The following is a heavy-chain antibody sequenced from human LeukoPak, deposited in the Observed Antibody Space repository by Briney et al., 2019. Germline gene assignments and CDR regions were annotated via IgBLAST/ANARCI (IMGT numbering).Heavy chain of an antibody. J-gene: IGHJ4*02. Sequence: PGRSLRLSCAASGFTFISYGMHWVRQAPGKGLEWVAVISYDGSNKYYADSVKGRFTISRDNSKNTLYLQMNSLRAEDTAVYYCARGFADFVWGSYPSSYWGQGILVTVSS. CDR1: GFTFISYG. V-gene: IGHV3-30*03. CDR3: ARGFADFVWGSYPSSY. CDR2: ISYDGSNK. D-gene: IGHD3-16*02.